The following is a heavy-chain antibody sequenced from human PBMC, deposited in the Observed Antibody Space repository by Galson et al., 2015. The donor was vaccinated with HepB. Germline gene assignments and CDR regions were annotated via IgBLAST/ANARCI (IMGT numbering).Heavy chain of an antibody. J-gene: IGHJ4*02. CDR1: GFTFSGSA. CDR3: TSHIVVVTAIHDY. V-gene: IGHV3-73*01. Sequence: SLRLSCAASGFTFSGSAMHWVRQASGKGLEWVGRIRSKANSYATAYAASVKGRFTISRDDSKNTAYLQMNSLKTEDTAVYYCTSHIVVVTAIHDYWGQGTLVTVSS. D-gene: IGHD2-21*02. CDR2: IRSKANSYAT.